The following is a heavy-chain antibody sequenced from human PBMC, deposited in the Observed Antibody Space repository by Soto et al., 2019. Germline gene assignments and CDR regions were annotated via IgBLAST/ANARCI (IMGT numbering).Heavy chain of an antibody. D-gene: IGHD3-10*01. J-gene: IGHJ4*02. V-gene: IGHV3-48*03. CDR3: TRAAWFPYLSFY. CDR1: GFTFSRFE. CDR2: ISSSGSTA. Sequence: GGSLRLSCAASGFTFSRFELHWVRQSPGKGLEWISYISSSGSTAYYASSVEGRFTISRDNANNSVYLQMDSLRAEDTALYYCTRAAWFPYLSFYWGQGALVTVSS.